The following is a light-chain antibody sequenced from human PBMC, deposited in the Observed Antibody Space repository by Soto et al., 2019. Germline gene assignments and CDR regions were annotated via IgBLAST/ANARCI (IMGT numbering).Light chain of an antibody. Sequence: QSALTQPASVSGSPGQSITISCTGTSIDVGGYNYVSWYQQHPGKAPKLMIYEVSNRPSGVSNRFSGSKSGNTASLTISGLQAEDEADYYCSSYTSSSIPYVFXTGTKVTVL. J-gene: IGLJ1*01. V-gene: IGLV2-14*01. CDR2: EVS. CDR3: SSYTSSSIPYV. CDR1: SIDVGGYNY.